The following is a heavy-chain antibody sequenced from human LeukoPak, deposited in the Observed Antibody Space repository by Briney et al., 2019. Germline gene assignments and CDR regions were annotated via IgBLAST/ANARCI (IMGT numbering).Heavy chain of an antibody. D-gene: IGHD2-2*01. Sequence: PGGSLRLSCVASGFTFSSYGMHWVRQAPGKGLEWVAFIRYDGSNKYYADSVKGRFTISRDNSKNTLYLQMNSLRAEDTAVYYCARDRVVVVPAATGLDYWGQGTLVTVSS. V-gene: IGHV3-30*02. CDR3: ARDRVVVVPAATGLDY. CDR2: IRYDGSNK. J-gene: IGHJ4*02. CDR1: GFTFSSYG.